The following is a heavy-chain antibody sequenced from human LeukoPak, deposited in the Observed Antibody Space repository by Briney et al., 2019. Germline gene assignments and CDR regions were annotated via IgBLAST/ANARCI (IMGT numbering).Heavy chain of an antibody. D-gene: IGHD3-3*01. V-gene: IGHV4-61*02. CDR1: GGSISSGSYY. J-gene: IGHJ4*02. CDR3: ARDRAYDFWSGYYDY. Sequence: PSQTLSLTWTVSGGSISSGSYYWGWIRQPAGKGLEWIGRIYTSVSTNYNPSLKSRVTISVDTSKNQFSLKLSSVTAADTAVYYCARDRAYDFWSGYYDYWGQGTLVTVSS. CDR2: IYTSVST.